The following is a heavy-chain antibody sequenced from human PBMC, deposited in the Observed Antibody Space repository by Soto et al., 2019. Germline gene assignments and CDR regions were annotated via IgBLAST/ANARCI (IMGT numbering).Heavy chain of an antibody. CDR1: GGSFSGYY. D-gene: IGHD3-9*01. J-gene: IGHJ6*02. V-gene: IGHV4-34*01. Sequence: XAILSLTCAVYGGSFSGYYWSWIRQPPGKGLEWIGEVNHSGSTNYNPSLKSRVTISVDTSKNQFSLKLSSVTAADTAVYYCARSLRDPYYDILTPHYRGYYYYGMDVWAQRTTVTVSS. CDR3: ARSLRDPYYDILTPHYRGYYYYGMDV. CDR2: VNHSGST.